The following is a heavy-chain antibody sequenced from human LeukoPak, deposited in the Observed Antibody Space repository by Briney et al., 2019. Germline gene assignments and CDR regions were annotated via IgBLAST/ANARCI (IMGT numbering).Heavy chain of an antibody. J-gene: IGHJ1*01. CDR2: ISYDGSNK. CDR1: GFTFSSYG. D-gene: IGHD4-17*01. Sequence: GGSLRLSCAASGFTFSSYGMHWVRQAPGKGLEWVAVISYDGSNKYYADSVKGRFTISRDNSKNTLYLQMNSLRAEDTAVYYCAKDGSVYGDYEYFQHWGQGTLVTVSS. CDR3: AKDGSVYGDYEYFQH. V-gene: IGHV3-30*18.